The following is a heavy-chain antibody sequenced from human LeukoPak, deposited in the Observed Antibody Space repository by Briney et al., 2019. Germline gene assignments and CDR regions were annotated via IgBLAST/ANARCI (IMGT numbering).Heavy chain of an antibody. J-gene: IGHJ5*02. Sequence: PSETLSLTCAVYGGSFSGYYWSWIRQPPGKGLEWIGEINHSGSTSYNPSLKSRVTISVDTSKNQFSLKLSSVTAADTAVYYCARGGGFGELYSWGQGTLVTVSS. CDR2: INHSGST. CDR3: ARGGGFGELYS. D-gene: IGHD3-10*01. V-gene: IGHV4-34*01. CDR1: GGSFSGYY.